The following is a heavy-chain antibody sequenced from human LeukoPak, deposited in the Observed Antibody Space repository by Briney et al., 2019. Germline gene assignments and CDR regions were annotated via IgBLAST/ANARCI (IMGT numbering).Heavy chain of an antibody. CDR3: AKRIQSAMATGY. J-gene: IGHJ4*02. CDR2: ISGSGGST. V-gene: IGHV3-23*01. CDR1: GFTFSSYA. Sequence: GSLXXXCAASGFTFSSYAMSWVRQAPGKGLEWVSAISGSGGSTYYADSVKGRFTISRDNSKNTLYLQMNSLRAEDTAVYYCAKRIQSAMATGYWGQGTLVTVSS. D-gene: IGHD5-18*01.